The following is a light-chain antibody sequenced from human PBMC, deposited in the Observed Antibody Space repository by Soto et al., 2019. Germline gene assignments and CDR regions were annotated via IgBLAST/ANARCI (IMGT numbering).Light chain of an antibody. Sequence: QSALTQPASVSGSPGQSITISCTGTSSDVGGYNYVSWYQHHPGKAPKLMIYDVTYRPAGVSNRFSGSKSGNTASLTISGLQAEDEADYHCSSYTSSSTWVFGGGTQLTVL. CDR3: SSYTSSSTWV. V-gene: IGLV2-14*01. J-gene: IGLJ3*02. CDR1: SSDVGGYNY. CDR2: DVT.